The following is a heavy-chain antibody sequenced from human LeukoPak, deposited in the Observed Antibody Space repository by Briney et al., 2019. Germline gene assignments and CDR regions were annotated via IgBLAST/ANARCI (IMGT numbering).Heavy chain of an antibody. D-gene: IGHD4-23*01. V-gene: IGHV4-38-2*02. CDR2: IYHSGST. CDR3: ARDYGGSYCYYYYMDV. CDR1: GYSISSGYY. Sequence: PSETLSLTCAVSGYSISSGYYWGWIRQPPGKGLEWIGSIYHSGSTYYNPSLKSRVTISVDTSKNQFSLKLSSVTAADTAVYYCARDYGGSYCYYYYMDVWGKGTTVTVSS. J-gene: IGHJ6*03.